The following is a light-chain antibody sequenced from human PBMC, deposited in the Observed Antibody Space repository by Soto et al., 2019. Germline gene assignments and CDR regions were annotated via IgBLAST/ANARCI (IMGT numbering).Light chain of an antibody. CDR2: KSH. Sequence: QSVLTQPPSLSGTPGQRVTVSCSGGSSNVGNNYVFWYQHLPGASPKLLIYKSHQRPSGVPDRFSGSKSGTSASLAISGLRSEYEAVYYCATWDDSLSGVIFGGGTKLTVL. CDR1: SSNVGNNY. V-gene: IGLV1-47*01. CDR3: ATWDDSLSGVI. J-gene: IGLJ2*01.